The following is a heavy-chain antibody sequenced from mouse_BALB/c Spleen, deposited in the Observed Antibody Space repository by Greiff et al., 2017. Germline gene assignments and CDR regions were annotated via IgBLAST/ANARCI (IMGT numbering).Heavy chain of an antibody. D-gene: IGHD1-1*01. CDR3: AREVTTVVAPYYAMDY. CDR2: ISSGSSTI. CDR1: GFTFSSFG. J-gene: IGHJ4*01. Sequence: EVKLVESGGGLVQPGGSRKLSCAASGFTFSSFGMHWVRQAPEKGLEWVAYISSGSSTIYYADTVKGRFTISRDNPKNTLFLQTTSLRSEDTAMYYCAREVTTVVAPYYAMDYWGQGTSVTVSS. V-gene: IGHV5-17*02.